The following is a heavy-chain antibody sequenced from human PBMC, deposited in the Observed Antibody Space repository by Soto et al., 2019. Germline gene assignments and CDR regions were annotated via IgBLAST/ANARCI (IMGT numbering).Heavy chain of an antibody. CDR2: IWYDGSNK. J-gene: IGHJ6*02. CDR3: ARGPDGSIVVVPAAIPYYYGMDV. V-gene: IGHV3-33*01. D-gene: IGHD2-2*01. CDR1: GFTFSSYG. Sequence: GGSLRLSCAASGFTFSSYGMHWVRQAPGKGLEWVAVIWYDGSNKYYADSVKGRFTISRDNSKNTLYLQMNSLRAEDTAVYYCARGPDGSIVVVPAAIPYYYGMDVWGQGTTVTVSS.